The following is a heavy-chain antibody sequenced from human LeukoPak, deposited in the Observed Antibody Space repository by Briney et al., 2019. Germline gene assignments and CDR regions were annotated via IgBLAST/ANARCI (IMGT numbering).Heavy chain of an antibody. D-gene: IGHD3-10*01. CDR1: GFTFSTYA. CDR3: ARGPYYGSGSHFSYYGMDV. J-gene: IGHJ6*02. CDR2: TSTGGDTI. V-gene: IGHV3-23*01. Sequence: GGSLRLSCAASGFTFSTYAMSWVRQAPGKVLECVSATSTGGDTIYYAHSVKGRFTVSRDNSTNTVYVGMNSLRAEDTALYYCARGPYYGSGSHFSYYGMDVWGQGTTVTVSS.